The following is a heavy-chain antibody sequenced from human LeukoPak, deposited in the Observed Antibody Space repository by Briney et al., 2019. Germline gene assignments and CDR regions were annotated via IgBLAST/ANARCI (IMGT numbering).Heavy chain of an antibody. CDR3: ARPGKAMGYYYYYGMDV. CDR2: ISYDGSNK. Sequence: PGGSLRLSCAASGFTFSSYAMHWVRQAPGKGLEWVAVISYDGSNKYYADFVKGRFTISRDNSKNTLYLQMNSLRAEDTAVYYCARPGKAMGYYYYYGMDVWGQGTTVTVSS. J-gene: IGHJ6*02. V-gene: IGHV3-30*04. CDR1: GFTFSSYA. D-gene: IGHD1-26*01.